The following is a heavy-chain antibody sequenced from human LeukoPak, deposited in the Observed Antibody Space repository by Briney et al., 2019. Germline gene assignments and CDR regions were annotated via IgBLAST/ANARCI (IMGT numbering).Heavy chain of an antibody. V-gene: IGHV1-18*01. CDR3: ARDRLYCSGGSCYSSWFDP. D-gene: IGHD2-15*01. CDR2: ISAYNGNT. CDR1: GYTFTSYG. Sequence: ASVKVSCKDSGYTFTSYGISWVRQAPGQGLEWMGWISAYNGNTNYAQKLQGRVTMTTDTSTSTAYMELRSLRSDDTAVYYCARDRLYCSGGSCYSSWFDPWGQGTLVTVSS. J-gene: IGHJ5*02.